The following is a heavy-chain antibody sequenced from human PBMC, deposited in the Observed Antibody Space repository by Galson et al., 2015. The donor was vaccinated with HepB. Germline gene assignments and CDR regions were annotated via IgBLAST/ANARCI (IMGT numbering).Heavy chain of an antibody. J-gene: IGHJ3*02. CDR2: ISVYNGNI. V-gene: IGHV1-18*01. CDR1: GYTFSNYG. CDR3: ARRGGYSSGRNKVGAFDI. D-gene: IGHD6-19*01. Sequence: SVKVSCKASGYTFSNYGISWVRQAPGQGLEWMGWISVYNGNINYAQKFQGRVTITTDTSTTTAYVELRSLRSDDTAVYYCARRGGYSSGRNKVGAFDIWGQGTLVTVSS.